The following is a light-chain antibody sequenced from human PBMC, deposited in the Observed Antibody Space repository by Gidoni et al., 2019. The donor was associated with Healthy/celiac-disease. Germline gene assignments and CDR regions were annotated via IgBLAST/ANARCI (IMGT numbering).Light chain of an antibody. J-gene: IGKJ3*01. CDR2: AAS. V-gene: IGKV1-39*01. CDR3: QESYSTLFT. Sequence: DIQRTQSPSSLSASVGDRVTITCPASQSISIDLNWYQQKPGKAPKLLIYAASSLESGVPSRFSGSGSGTDFTLTISSLQPEDFATYYCQESYSTLFTFGPGTKVEIK. CDR1: QSISID.